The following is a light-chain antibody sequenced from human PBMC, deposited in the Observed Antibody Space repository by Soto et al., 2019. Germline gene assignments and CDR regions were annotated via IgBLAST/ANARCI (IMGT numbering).Light chain of an antibody. V-gene: IGKV3-20*01. CDR2: GAS. CDR1: QSVSSNY. Sequence: EIVLTQSPGTLSLSPGESATLSCRTSQSVSSNYLAWYQQRPGQTPRLLIYGASGRATGIPDRFSGSGSGTDFTLTISRLEPEDFAVYYGQQLGDDLHTFGPGTKVDIK. CDR3: QQLGDDLHT. J-gene: IGKJ3*01.